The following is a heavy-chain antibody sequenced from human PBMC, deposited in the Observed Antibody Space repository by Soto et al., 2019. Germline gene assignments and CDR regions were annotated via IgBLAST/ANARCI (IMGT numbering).Heavy chain of an antibody. D-gene: IGHD3-22*01. CDR1: GGSISSSTYY. CDR2: IYYSGST. J-gene: IGHJ5*02. V-gene: IGHV4-39*01. CDR3: ARSNSGYYKWFDP. Sequence: HLQLQESDPGLVKPSETLSLTCTVSGGSISSSTYYWGWIRQPPGKGLEWIANIYYSGSTYYNPSLKSRVTISVDTSKNQFSLKLNSVTAADTAVYYCARSNSGYYKWFDPWGQGTLVTVSS.